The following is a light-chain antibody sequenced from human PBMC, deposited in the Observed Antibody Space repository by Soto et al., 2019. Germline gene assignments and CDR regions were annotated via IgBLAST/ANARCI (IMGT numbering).Light chain of an antibody. Sequence: ETVLTQSPGSLSLSLGDRATLSCRASQTVSNNYLAWYQQKPGQAPRLLIYGTSNRATGIPARFSGSGFGTDFTLTISSLEPEDFAVYYCHQRNKWRTFGQGTKVDIK. J-gene: IGKJ1*01. CDR3: HQRNKWRT. V-gene: IGKV3-11*01. CDR2: GTS. CDR1: QTVSNNY.